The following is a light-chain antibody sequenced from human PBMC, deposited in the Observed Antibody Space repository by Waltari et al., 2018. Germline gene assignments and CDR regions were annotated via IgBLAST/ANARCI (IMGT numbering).Light chain of an antibody. V-gene: IGKV1-5*03. J-gene: IGKJ1*01. CDR3: QQYNSYWT. CDR2: KAA. Sequence: DIQMTQSPSTLSASVGDRVTITCRASQSISSWLAWYQQKPGKAPKPLIYKAASLESGVPSRFSGSGSGTEFTLTISSPQPDDFATYYCQQYNSYWTFGQGTKVEIK. CDR1: QSISSW.